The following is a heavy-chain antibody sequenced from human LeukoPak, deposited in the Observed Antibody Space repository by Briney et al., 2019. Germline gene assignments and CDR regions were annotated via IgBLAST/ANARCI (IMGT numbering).Heavy chain of an antibody. CDR2: IYWDDDK. V-gene: IGHV2-5*08. D-gene: IGHD4-23*01. CDR1: GVSISSYYW. J-gene: IGHJ4*02. CDR3: AHRPSEDYGGNSITRFDY. Sequence: TLSLTCTVSGVSISSYYWSWIRQPPGKALEWLALIYWDDDKRYSPSLKSRLTITKDTSKNQVVLTMTNMDPVDTATYCCAHRPSEDYGGNSITRFDYWGQGTLVTVSS.